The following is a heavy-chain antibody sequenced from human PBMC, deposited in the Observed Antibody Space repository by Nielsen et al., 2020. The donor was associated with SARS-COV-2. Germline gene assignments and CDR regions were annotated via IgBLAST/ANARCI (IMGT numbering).Heavy chain of an antibody. CDR1: GGSFSGYY. CDR2: INHSGST. CDR3: ARVDGSYYYYMDV. Sequence: SETLSLTCAVYGGSFSGYYWSWIRQPPGKGLEWIGEINHSGSTNYNPSLKSRVTISVDTSKNQFSLKLNSVTAADTAVYYCARVDGSYYYYMDVWGKGTTVTVSS. D-gene: IGHD3-10*01. J-gene: IGHJ6*03. V-gene: IGHV4-34*01.